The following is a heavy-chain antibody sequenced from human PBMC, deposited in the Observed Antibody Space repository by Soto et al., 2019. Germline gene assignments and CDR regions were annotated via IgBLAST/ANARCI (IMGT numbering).Heavy chain of an antibody. CDR2: IYYSGRT. D-gene: IGHD2-15*01. J-gene: IGHJ6*02. CDR1: GGSLSSYY. CDR3: ARDSAPGYCSCGSCYGQDSRVRGCMDF. V-gene: IGHV4-59*01. Sequence: SETLSLTCPVSGGSLSSYYWSWIRQPPGKGLERIGYIYYSGRTNYNPSLKSRVTISVDTSKNQFSLKLSSVTAADTAVYYCARDSAPGYCSCGSCYGQDSRVRGCMDFSGQRPTLTVS.